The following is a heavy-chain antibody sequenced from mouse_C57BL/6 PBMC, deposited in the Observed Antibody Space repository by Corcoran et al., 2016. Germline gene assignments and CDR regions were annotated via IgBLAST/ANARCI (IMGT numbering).Heavy chain of an antibody. J-gene: IGHJ2*01. D-gene: IGHD2-3*01. CDR1: GYSITSGYY. Sequence: DVQLQESGPGLVKPSQSLSLTCSVTGYSITSGYYWNWIRQFPGNKLEWMGYISYDGSNNYNPSLKNRISITRDTSKNQFFLKLNSVTTEDTATYYCAREGADGYPDYWGQGTTLTVSS. CDR3: AREGADGYPDY. V-gene: IGHV3-6*01. CDR2: ISYDGSN.